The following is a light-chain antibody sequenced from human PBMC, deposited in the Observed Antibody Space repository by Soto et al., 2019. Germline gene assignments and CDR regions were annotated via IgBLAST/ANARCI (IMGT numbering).Light chain of an antibody. V-gene: IGKV1-5*01. J-gene: IGKJ1*01. CDR1: ETIRSW. CDR3: QQYNSYST. Sequence: DIQMTQSHSTLSASVGDRVTITCRASETIRSWLAWYQQKPGKAPKLLIYHASMLESGVPSRFSGSGSGTEFTLTISSLQPDDFATYYCQQYNSYSTFGQGTKVDIK. CDR2: HAS.